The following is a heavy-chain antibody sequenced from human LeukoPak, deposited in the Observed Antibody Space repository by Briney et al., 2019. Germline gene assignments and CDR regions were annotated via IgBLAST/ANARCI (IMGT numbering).Heavy chain of an antibody. J-gene: IGHJ4*02. CDR1: GGSISSYY. Sequence: SETLSLTCTVSGGSISSYYWSWIRQPPGKGLEWIGYIYYSGSTNYNPSLKSRVTISVDTSKNQFSLKLGSVTAADTAVYYCARGTYSSSGVFDYWGQGTLVTVSS. CDR3: ARGTYSSSGVFDY. CDR2: IYYSGST. V-gene: IGHV4-59*01. D-gene: IGHD6-6*01.